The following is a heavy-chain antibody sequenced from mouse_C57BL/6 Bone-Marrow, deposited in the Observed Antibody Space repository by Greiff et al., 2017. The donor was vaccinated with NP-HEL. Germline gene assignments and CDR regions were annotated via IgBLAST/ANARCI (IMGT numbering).Heavy chain of an antibody. Sequence: EVQLQQSGPELVKPGASVKIPCKASGYTFTDYNMDWVKQSHGKSLEWIGDINPNNGGTIYNQKFKGKATLTVDKSSSTAYMELRSLTSEDTAVYYCARLDGNSWYFDVWGTGTTVTVSS. CDR2: INPNNGGT. V-gene: IGHV1-18*01. D-gene: IGHD2-1*01. CDR3: ARLDGNSWYFDV. CDR1: GYTFTDYN. J-gene: IGHJ1*03.